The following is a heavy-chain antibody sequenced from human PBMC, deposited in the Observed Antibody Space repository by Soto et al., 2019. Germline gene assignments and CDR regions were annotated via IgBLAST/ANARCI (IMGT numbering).Heavy chain of an antibody. Sequence: PSETLSLTCTVTGDSISGSSFYWGWIRQPPGKGLEWIGSIHYSGSTYYNPSLKSRVTISVDTSKNQFSLKLSSVTAADTAVYYCARQRRYYYDSSGYPDYWGQGTLVTVS. CDR2: IHYSGST. V-gene: IGHV4-39*01. CDR3: ARQRRYYYDSSGYPDY. CDR1: GDSISGSSFY. J-gene: IGHJ4*02. D-gene: IGHD3-22*01.